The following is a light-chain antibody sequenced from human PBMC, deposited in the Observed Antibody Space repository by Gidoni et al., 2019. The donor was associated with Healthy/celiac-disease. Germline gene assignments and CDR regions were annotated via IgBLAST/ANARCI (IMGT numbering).Light chain of an antibody. V-gene: IGKV1-39*01. CDR3: QQSYSTPQT. CDR1: QSISSY. J-gene: IGKJ1*01. CDR2: AAS. Sequence: DTQMTQSPSSLSASVGDRVTLTCRASQSISSYLNWYQQKPGKAPKLLIDAASSLQSGVPSRFSGSGSGTEFTLTISSLQPEDFATYYCQQSYSTPQTFGQGTKVEIK.